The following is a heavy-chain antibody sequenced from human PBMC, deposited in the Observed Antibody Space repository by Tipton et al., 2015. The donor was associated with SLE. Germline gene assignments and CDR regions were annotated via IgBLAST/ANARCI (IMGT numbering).Heavy chain of an antibody. CDR3: ARDGSSSVDY. CDR2: IYYSGGT. D-gene: IGHD6-13*01. J-gene: IGHJ4*02. V-gene: IGHV4-61*01. CDR1: GDSVISGTYY. Sequence: TLSLTCTVSGDSVISGTYYWSWIRQPPGKGLEWIGYIYYSGGTIYNPSLKSRVTVSLDTSKNQFSLKLTSVIAADTAVYYCARDGSSSVDYWGQGTLVTVSS.